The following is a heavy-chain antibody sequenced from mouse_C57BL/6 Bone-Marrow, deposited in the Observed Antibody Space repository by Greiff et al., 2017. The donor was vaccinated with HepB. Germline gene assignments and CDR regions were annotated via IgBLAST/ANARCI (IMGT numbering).Heavy chain of an antibody. CDR2: IYPGDGDT. Sequence: VMLVESGAELVKPGASVKISCKASGYAFSSYWMNWVKQRPGKGLEWIGQIYPGDGDTNYNGKFKGKATLTADKSSSTAYMQLSSLTSEDSAVYFCAREEYDGYPFDYWGQGTTLTVSS. CDR1: GYAFSSYW. J-gene: IGHJ2*01. D-gene: IGHD2-3*01. CDR3: AREEYDGYPFDY. V-gene: IGHV1-80*01.